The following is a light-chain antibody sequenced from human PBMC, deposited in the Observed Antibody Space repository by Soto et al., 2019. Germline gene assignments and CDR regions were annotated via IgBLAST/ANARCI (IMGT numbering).Light chain of an antibody. CDR3: QSYDSSLSDLGV. J-gene: IGLJ2*01. CDR1: SSNIGAGYD. Sequence: QSVLTQPPSVSGAPGQRVTISCTGSSSNIGAGYDVHWYQQLPGTAPKLLIYGNSNRPSGVPDRFSGSKSGTSASLAITGLQAEDEADYYGQSYDSSLSDLGVFGGGTMLTVL. CDR2: GNS. V-gene: IGLV1-40*01.